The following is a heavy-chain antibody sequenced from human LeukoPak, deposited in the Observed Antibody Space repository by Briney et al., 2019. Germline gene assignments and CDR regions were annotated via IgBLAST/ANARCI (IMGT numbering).Heavy chain of an antibody. Sequence: GGSLRLSCAASGFTFSDHFMDWVRQAPGKGLEWVGFIRSKTYGGTADYAASVEGRFTISRDDSNNIVYLQMNSLKTEDTAVYYCTRGLEGFTAYDDFWGQGTLVTVSS. CDR3: TRGLEGFTAYDDF. D-gene: IGHD5-12*01. CDR2: IRSKTYGGTA. J-gene: IGHJ4*02. V-gene: IGHV3-49*04. CDR1: GFTFSDHF.